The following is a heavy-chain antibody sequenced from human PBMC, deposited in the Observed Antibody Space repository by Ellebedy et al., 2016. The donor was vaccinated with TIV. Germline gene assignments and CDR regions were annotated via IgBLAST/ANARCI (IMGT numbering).Heavy chain of an antibody. V-gene: IGHV4-39*01. CDR3: PRQGGYYDSSAYYPNWFDP. CDR2: IDYSGST. J-gene: IGHJ5*02. CDR1: GGSISSDGYY. D-gene: IGHD3-22*01. Sequence: MPSETLSLTCNVSGGSISSDGYYWSWIRQHPGKGLEWIGYIDYSGSTYYNPSLKSRITISVDTSKNQFSLKLSSVTAADTAVYYCPRQGGYYDSSAYYPNWFDPWGQGTLVTVSS.